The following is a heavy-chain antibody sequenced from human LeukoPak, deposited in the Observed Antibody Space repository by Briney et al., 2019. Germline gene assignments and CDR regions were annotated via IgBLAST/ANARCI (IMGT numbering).Heavy chain of an antibody. CDR2: IYYSGST. CDR1: GGSISSSSYY. Sequence: SETLSLTCTVSGGSISSSSYYWGWVRQPPGKGLEWIGSIYYSGSTYYNPSLKSRVTISVDTSNNQFSLKLNSVTAADTAVYYCARVQWLSKPQFDYWGQGTLVTVSS. CDR3: ARVQWLSKPQFDY. V-gene: IGHV4-39*07. D-gene: IGHD3-22*01. J-gene: IGHJ4*02.